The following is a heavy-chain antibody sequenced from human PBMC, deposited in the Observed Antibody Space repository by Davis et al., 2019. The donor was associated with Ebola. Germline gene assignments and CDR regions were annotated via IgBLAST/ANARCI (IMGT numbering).Heavy chain of an antibody. CDR2: INHSGST. CDR1: GGSFSGYY. V-gene: IGHV4-34*01. J-gene: IGHJ6*02. CDR3: ARHKTYCTGGVCPYYYGMDV. Sequence: MPSETLSLTCAVYGGSFSGYYWSWIRQPPEKGLEWIGEINHSGSTNYNPSLKSRVTISVDTSKNQFSLKLSSVTAADTAVYYCARHKTYCTGGVCPYYYGMDVWGQGTTVTVSS. D-gene: IGHD2-8*02.